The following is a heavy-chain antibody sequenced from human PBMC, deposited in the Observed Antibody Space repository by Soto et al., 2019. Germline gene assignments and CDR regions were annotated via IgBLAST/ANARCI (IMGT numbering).Heavy chain of an antibody. CDR1: GFTFSSYS. J-gene: IGHJ4*02. CDR2: ISSSSSYI. Sequence: EVQLVESGGGLVKPGGSLRLSCAASGFTFSSYSMNWVRQAPGKGLEWVSSISSSSSYIYYADSVKGRFAIFRDNAKKSRYLQMYSLRADDTAVYYCATGEYDYASSGYYYCWDRGTLVCVSS. CDR3: ATGEYDYASSGYYYC. D-gene: IGHD3-22*01. V-gene: IGHV3-21*01.